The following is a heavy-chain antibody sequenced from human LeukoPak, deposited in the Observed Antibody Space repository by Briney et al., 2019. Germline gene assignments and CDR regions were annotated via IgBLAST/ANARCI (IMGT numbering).Heavy chain of an antibody. CDR2: ISYDGSNE. CDR1: GFTFSSYA. V-gene: IGHV3-30*04. J-gene: IGHJ4*02. Sequence: GGSLRLSCAASGFTFSSYAMHWFRQAPGKGLEWVAVISYDGSNEYYADSVKGRFTISRDNSKNTVYLQMNSLRADDTAVYYCAKDQRIVVVPAMGCDSWGQGTLVTVSS. CDR3: AKDQRIVVVPAMGCDS. D-gene: IGHD2-21*02.